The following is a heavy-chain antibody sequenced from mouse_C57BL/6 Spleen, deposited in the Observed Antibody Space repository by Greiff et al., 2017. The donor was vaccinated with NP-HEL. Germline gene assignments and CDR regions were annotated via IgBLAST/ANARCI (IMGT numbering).Heavy chain of an antibody. J-gene: IGHJ4*01. CDR3: ARNPYYGQNAMDY. CDR1: GFSLTSYA. CDR2: IWTGGGT. V-gene: IGHV2-9-1*01. Sequence: VKLVESGPGLVAPSQSLSITCTVSGFSLTSYAISWVRQPPGKGLEWLGVIWTGGGTNYNSALKSRLSISKDNSKSQVFLKMNSLQTDDTARYYCARNPYYGQNAMDYWGQGTSVTVSS. D-gene: IGHD1-1*01.